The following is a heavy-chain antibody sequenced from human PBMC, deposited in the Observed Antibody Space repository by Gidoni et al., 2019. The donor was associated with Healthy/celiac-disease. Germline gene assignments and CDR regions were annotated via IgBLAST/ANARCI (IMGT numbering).Heavy chain of an antibody. CDR2: INHSGST. CDR1: Y. Sequence: YWSWIRQPPGKGLEWIGEINHSGSTNYNPSLKSRVTISVDTSKNQFSLKLSSVTAADTAVYYCARGSPDYDILTGYYPYYYYGMDVWGQGTTVTVSS. J-gene: IGHJ6*02. D-gene: IGHD3-9*01. V-gene: IGHV4-34*01. CDR3: ARGSPDYDILTGYYPYYYYGMDV.